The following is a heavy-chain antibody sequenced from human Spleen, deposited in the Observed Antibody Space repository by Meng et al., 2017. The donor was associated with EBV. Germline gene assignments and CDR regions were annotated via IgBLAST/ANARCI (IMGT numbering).Heavy chain of an antibody. Sequence: GQLVQSGAEVKKPGASVKVSCKASGYTFTGYYMHWVRQAPGQGLEWMGRIIPNSGGTNYAQKFQGRVTMTTDTSISTAYMELSRLTSDDTAVYYCARGGTRTFNNNKTYWGRGTLVTVFS. D-gene: IGHD1/OR15-1a*01. V-gene: IGHV1-2*06. CDR2: IIPNSGGT. CDR3: ARGGTRTFNNNKTY. CDR1: GYTFTGYY. J-gene: IGHJ4*02.